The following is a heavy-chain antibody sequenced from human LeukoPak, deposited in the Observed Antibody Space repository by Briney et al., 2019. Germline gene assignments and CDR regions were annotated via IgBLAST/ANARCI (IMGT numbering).Heavy chain of an antibody. J-gene: IGHJ2*01. CDR3: AREPAQHLAPLDWYFDL. CDR2: IGTGGDT. D-gene: IGHD6-13*01. CDR1: GSTFSTFD. V-gene: IGHV3-13*01. Sequence: GGSLRLSCAASGSTFSTFDMHWVRQAAGKGLEWVSAIGTGGDTYYSDSVKGRFTISRENAKSSLCLQMNSLRAEDTAVYYCAREPAQHLAPLDWYFDLWGRGTQVTVSS.